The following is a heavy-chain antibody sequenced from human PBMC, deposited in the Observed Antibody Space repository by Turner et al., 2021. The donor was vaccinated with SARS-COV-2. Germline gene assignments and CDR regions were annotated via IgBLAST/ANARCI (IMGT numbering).Heavy chain of an antibody. J-gene: IGHJ6*02. D-gene: IGHD3-3*01. CDR1: GVTVSSNY. V-gene: IGHV3-53*02. CDR2: IYSGGST. Sequence: EVQLVETGGGLIQLGGSLRRSCAASGVTVSSNYMTWVRQAPGKGLEWVSVIYSGGSTYYADSVKGRFTISRDNSKNTLYLQMNSLRAEDTAVYYCARDRVDYGMDVWGQGTTVNVSS. CDR3: ARDRVDYGMDV.